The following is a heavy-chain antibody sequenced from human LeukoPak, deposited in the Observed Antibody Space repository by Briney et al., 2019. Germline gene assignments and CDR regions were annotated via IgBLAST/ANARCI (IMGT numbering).Heavy chain of an antibody. D-gene: IGHD3-3*01. CDR2: IYYSGST. Sequence: PSETLSLTCTVSGGSISSGDYYWSWIRQPPGKGLEWIGYIYYSGSTNYNPSLKSRVTISVDTSKNQFSLKLSSVTAADTAVYYCARVTAKRVLAGPVGYYYYMDVWGKGTTVTVSS. V-gene: IGHV4-61*08. CDR3: ARVTAKRVLAGPVGYYYYMDV. J-gene: IGHJ6*03. CDR1: GGSISSGDYY.